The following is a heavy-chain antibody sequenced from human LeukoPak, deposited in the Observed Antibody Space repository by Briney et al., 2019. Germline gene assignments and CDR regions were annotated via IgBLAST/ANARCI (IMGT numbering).Heavy chain of an antibody. D-gene: IGHD2-2*01. CDR3: ANHFACGSTSCPPFDS. Sequence: RGSLRLSCAASGFTFSSYSMNWVRQAPGTGLEWVSYISSSSSTIYYADSGTGRFTISRDNAKNSLYLQMNSLRVEDTAVYYCANHFACGSTSCPPFDSWGQGTLVTVSS. V-gene: IGHV3-48*04. CDR2: ISSSSSTI. J-gene: IGHJ4*02. CDR1: GFTFSSYS.